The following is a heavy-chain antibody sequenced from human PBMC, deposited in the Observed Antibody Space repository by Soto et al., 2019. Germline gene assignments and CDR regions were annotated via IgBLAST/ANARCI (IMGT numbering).Heavy chain of an antibody. CDR1: GYSFTSDW. CDR3: ARPREAGKYYYGVDV. J-gene: IGHJ6*02. Sequence: PGESLKVSCKGSGYSFTSDWIGWVRQMPGKGLEWMGIIYPGDSDTRYSPSFQGQVTISADKSISTAYLQWSSLKASDTAMYYCARPREAGKYYYGVDVWGQGTTVTVS. CDR2: IYPGDSDT. V-gene: IGHV5-51*01. D-gene: IGHD6-19*01.